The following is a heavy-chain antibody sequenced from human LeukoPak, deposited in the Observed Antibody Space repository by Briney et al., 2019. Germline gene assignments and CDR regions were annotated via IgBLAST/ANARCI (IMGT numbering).Heavy chain of an antibody. CDR2: INPNGGGT. Sequence: ASVKVSFKSSGDTFTDYYIHWVRQAPGQGLEWLGWINPNGGGTVYAQKYQGRITMTRDTSSTTAYMELNSLTSDDTAVYYCARDPSRLLRSLPWFDPWGQGTLVTVSS. J-gene: IGHJ5*02. V-gene: IGHV1-2*02. CDR1: GDTFTDYY. CDR3: ARDPSRLLRSLPWFDP. D-gene: IGHD3-16*01.